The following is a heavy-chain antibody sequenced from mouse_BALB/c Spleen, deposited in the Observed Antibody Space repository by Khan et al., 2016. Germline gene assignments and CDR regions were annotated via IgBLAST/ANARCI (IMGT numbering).Heavy chain of an antibody. V-gene: IGHV3-6*02. CDR1: GYSITSGYY. CDR2: ISYDGSN. D-gene: IGHD2-12*01. CDR3: ARLRRVYAMDY. Sequence: EVQLQESGPGLVKPSQSLSLTCSVTGYSITSGYYWNWIRQFPGNNLEWMGYISYDGSNNYNPSLKNRISIARATSKNQFFLKLNSVTTADTSTYYCARLRRVYAMDYWGQGTSVTVSS. J-gene: IGHJ4*01.